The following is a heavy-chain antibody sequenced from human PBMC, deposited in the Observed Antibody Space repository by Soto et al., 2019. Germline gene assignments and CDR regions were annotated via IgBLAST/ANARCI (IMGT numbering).Heavy chain of an antibody. V-gene: IGHV3-48*02. CDR1: GFTFSSYS. CDR3: ARDTVTTYAYYYYGMDV. D-gene: IGHD4-17*01. CDR2: ISSSSSTI. J-gene: IGHJ6*02. Sequence: GGSLRLSCAASGFTFSSYSMNWVRQAPGKGLEWVSYISSSSSTIYYADSVKGRFTISRDNAKNSLYLQMNSLRDEDTAVYYCARDTVTTYAYYYYGMDVWGQGTTVTVSS.